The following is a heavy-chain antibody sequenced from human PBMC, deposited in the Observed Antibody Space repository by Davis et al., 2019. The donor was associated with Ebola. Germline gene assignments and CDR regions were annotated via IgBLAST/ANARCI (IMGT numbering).Heavy chain of an antibody. D-gene: IGHD2-2*01. CDR2: IYSGGST. CDR1: GFTVSSNY. CDR3: ARGGIVVVPAALNFDY. V-gene: IGHV3-53*01. Sequence: GASMMISCAASGFTVSSNYMSWVRQAPGKGLEWVSVIYSGGSTYYADSVKGRFTISRDNSKNTLYLQMNSLRAEDTAVYYCARGGIVVVPAALNFDYWGQGTLVTVSS. J-gene: IGHJ4*02.